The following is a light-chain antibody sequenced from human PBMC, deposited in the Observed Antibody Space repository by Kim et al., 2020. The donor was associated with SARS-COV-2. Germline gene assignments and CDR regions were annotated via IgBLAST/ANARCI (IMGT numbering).Light chain of an antibody. CDR1: NSDIGSNI. CDR2: GNN. CDR3: ATWDNILNGWV. Sequence: GQRVSISCSGTNSDIGSNIVTWYQQFPGTAPKLLIFGNNLRPSGVPDRFSGSKSATSASLAISGLQSDDEADYYCATWDNILNGWVFGGGTQLTVL. J-gene: IGLJ3*02. V-gene: IGLV1-44*01.